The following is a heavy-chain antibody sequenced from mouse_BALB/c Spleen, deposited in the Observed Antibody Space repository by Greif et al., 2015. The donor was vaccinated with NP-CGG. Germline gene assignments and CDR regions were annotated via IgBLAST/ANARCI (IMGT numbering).Heavy chain of an antibody. Sequence: EVQRVESGGDLVKPGGSLKLSCAASGFTFSSYGMSWVRQTPDKRLEWVATISSGGSYTYYPDSVKGRFTISRDNAKNTLYLQMSSLKSEDTAMYYCARQAYHDYDGRFAYWGQGTLVTVSA. V-gene: IGHV5-6*01. J-gene: IGHJ3*01. CDR3: ARQAYHDYDGRFAY. CDR1: GFTFSSYG. D-gene: IGHD2-4*01. CDR2: ISSGGSYT.